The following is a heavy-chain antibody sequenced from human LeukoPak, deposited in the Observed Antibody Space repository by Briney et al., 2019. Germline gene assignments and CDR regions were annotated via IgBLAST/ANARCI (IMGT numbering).Heavy chain of an antibody. Sequence: GESLKISCKGSGYSFTSYWIGWVRQMPGKGLEWMGIIYPGDSDTRYSPSFQGQATISADKSISTAYLQWSSLKASDTAMYYCARHAYYYDSSGYFGENWFDPWGQGTLVTVSS. J-gene: IGHJ5*02. CDR1: GYSFTSYW. CDR2: IYPGDSDT. D-gene: IGHD3-22*01. V-gene: IGHV5-51*01. CDR3: ARHAYYYDSSGYFGENWFDP.